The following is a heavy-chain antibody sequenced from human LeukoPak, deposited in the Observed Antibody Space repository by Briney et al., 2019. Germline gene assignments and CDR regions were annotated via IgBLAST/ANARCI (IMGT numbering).Heavy chain of an antibody. CDR3: AKDLTYYYDSTGYYFDY. CDR1: GFTFSSYA. D-gene: IGHD3-22*01. CDR2: ISYDGSNK. Sequence: GGSLRLSCAASGFTFSSYAMHWVRQAPGKGLEWVAVISYDGSNKYYADSVKGRFTISRDSSKNTLYLQLNSLRAEDTAIYYCAKDLTYYYDSTGYYFDYWGQGTLVTVSS. V-gene: IGHV3-30-3*01. J-gene: IGHJ4*02.